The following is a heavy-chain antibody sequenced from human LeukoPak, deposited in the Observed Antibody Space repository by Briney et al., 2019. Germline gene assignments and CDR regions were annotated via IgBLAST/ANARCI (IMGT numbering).Heavy chain of an antibody. CDR1: GYSFPNYW. Sequence: GESLKISCKGSGYSFPNYWIAWVRQMPGKGLEWMGTIYPGDSDTRYSPSFQGQVTFSADKSITTAYLQWSRLQASDTAMYYCARQYINSSPFDYWGQGTLVTVSS. V-gene: IGHV5-51*01. J-gene: IGHJ4*02. CDR3: ARQYINSSPFDY. CDR2: IYPGDSDT. D-gene: IGHD6-6*01.